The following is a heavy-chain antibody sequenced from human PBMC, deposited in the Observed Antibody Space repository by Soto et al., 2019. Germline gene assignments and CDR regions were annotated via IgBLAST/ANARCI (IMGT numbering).Heavy chain of an antibody. CDR1: GGTFSSYT. CDR2: IIPILGSA. J-gene: IGHJ5*02. Sequence: SVKFSCKASGGTFSSYTVSWVRQAPGQVLEWMVRIIPILGSANYXXKVQGRVXXTSDKARSTAXVELSXLRSEDTAVYYCARDSDNDCFDPWCQGTLVTVSS. V-gene: IGHV1-69*08. CDR3: ARDSDNDCFDP.